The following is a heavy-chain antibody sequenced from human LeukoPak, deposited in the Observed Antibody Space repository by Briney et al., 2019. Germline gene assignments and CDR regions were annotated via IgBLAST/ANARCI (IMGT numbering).Heavy chain of an antibody. CDR1: GFTFSSYS. CDR3: SKNRQGLGRPALGFFFDY. Sequence: PGGSLRLSCAASGFTFSSYSMNWVRQAPGKGLEWVSYISSSSSTIYYADSVKGRFTISRDNAKNSLYLQMNSLRAEDTAVYYCSKNRQGLGRPALGFFFDYWGQGTLVTVSS. J-gene: IGHJ4*02. V-gene: IGHV3-48*01. D-gene: IGHD3-10*01. CDR2: ISSSSSTI.